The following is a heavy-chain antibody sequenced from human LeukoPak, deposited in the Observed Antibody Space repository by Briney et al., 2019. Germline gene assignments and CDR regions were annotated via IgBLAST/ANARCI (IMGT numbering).Heavy chain of an antibody. D-gene: IGHD3-10*02. CDR1: GFTFSSYA. J-gene: IGHJ4*02. CDR2: ISYDGSNK. Sequence: PGGSLRLSCAASGFTFSSYAMHWVRQAPGKGLEWVAVISYDGSNKYYADSAKGRFTISRDNSKNTLYLQMNSLRAEDTAVYYCARASGYYVAGDFDYWGQGTLVTVSS. CDR3: ARASGYYVAGDFDY. V-gene: IGHV3-30-3*01.